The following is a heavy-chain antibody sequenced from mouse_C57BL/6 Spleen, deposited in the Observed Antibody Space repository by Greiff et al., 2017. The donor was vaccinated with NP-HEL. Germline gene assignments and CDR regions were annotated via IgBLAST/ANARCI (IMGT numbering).Heavy chain of an antibody. CDR1: GYTFTDYY. J-gene: IGHJ2*01. CDR2: IYPGRGNT. CDR3: AREDGGYFDY. V-gene: IGHV1-76*01. Sequence: VQLVESGAELVRPGASVKLSCKASGYTFTDYYINWVKQRPGQGLEWIARIYPGRGNTYYNEKFKGKATLTAEKSSSTAYMQLSSLTSEDSAVYFCAREDGGYFDYWGQGTTLTVSS.